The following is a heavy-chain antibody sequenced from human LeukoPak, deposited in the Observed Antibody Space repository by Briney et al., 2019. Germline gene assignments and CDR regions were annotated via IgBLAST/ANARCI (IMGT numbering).Heavy chain of an antibody. CDR2: IYYTGTT. J-gene: IGHJ4*02. V-gene: IGHV4-59*01. CDR1: GGSISIYY. D-gene: IGHD3-9*01. CDR3: ARGEDFERYYLAY. Sequence: PSETLSLTCSVSGGSISIYYWTWVRQIPGKGLEWIGYIYYTGTTNYNPLFESRAAISVDTSKNQFSLKLTSVTAADTAVYFCARGEDFERYYLAYWGQGTLVTVSS.